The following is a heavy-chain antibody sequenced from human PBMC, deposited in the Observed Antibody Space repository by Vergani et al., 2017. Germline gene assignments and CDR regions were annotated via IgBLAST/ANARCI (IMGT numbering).Heavy chain of an antibody. D-gene: IGHD2-21*02. V-gene: IGHV1-69*01. Sequence: QVQLVQSGAEVKKPGSSVKVSCKASGGTFSSYAISWVRQAPGQGLEWMGGIIPIFGTANYAQKFQGRVTITADESTSTAYMELSSLRSEDTAVYYCATDWLAYCGGDCRALTRWCQGTLVTVSS. CDR2: IIPIFGTA. J-gene: IGHJ4*02. CDR3: ATDWLAYCGGDCRALTR. CDR1: GGTFSSYA.